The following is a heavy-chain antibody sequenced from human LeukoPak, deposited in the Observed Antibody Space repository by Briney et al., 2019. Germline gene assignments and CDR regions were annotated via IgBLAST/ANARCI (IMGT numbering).Heavy chain of an antibody. CDR2: ISISSNYI. V-gene: IGHV3-21*01. CDR1: GFTFSRYS. J-gene: IGHJ3*02. CDR3: AKEGDYYGSGSYRDGFDI. Sequence: GGSLRLSCAASGFTFSRYSMNWVRQAPGKGREWVSSISISSNYIYYADSVKGRFTISRDSFKNTVYLQMNSLRPEDTAVYYCAKEGDYYGSGSYRDGFDIWGQGTRATVSS. D-gene: IGHD3-10*01.